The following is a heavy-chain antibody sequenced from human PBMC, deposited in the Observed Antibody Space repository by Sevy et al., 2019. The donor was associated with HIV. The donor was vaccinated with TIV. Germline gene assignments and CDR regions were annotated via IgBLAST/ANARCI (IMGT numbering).Heavy chain of an antibody. CDR3: VRADPAQHFDS. CDR2: IDPSGDNA. CDR1: GDTFTRHY. Sequence: ASVKVSCKASGDTFTRHYMHWVRQAPGQGLEWMGIIDPSGDNANYTQKFQGRHTMTRDTSRSTAYMELSSLRSEDTAVYYCVRADPAQHFDSWGQGTLVTVSS. V-gene: IGHV1-46*01. J-gene: IGHJ4*02.